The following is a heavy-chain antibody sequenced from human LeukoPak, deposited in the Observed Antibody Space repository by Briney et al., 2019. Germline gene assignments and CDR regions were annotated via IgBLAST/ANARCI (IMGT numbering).Heavy chain of an antibody. Sequence: ASVKVSCKASGYTFTGYYMRWVRQAPGQGLEWMGWINPNSGGTNYAQRFQGRVTMTRDTSISTAYMELSRLRSDDTAMYYCARATDYYDSSGYYIDYWGQGTLVTVSS. J-gene: IGHJ4*02. CDR3: ARATDYYDSSGYYIDY. V-gene: IGHV1-2*02. CDR2: INPNSGGT. CDR1: GYTFTGYY. D-gene: IGHD3-22*01.